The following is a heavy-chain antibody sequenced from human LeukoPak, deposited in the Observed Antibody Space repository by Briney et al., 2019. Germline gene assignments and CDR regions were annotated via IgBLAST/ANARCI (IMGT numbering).Heavy chain of an antibody. Sequence: ASVMVSCKASGYTFTGYYIHWVRQAPGQGLEWMGWNKPNSGDTRYAQKFQGRVTMTRDTSISTVYMELSGLRSDDTAVHYCARYGTTATCSEGDVYWGQGTLVTVSS. V-gene: IGHV1-2*02. CDR1: GYTFTGYY. J-gene: IGHJ4*02. D-gene: IGHD2/OR15-2a*01. CDR3: ARYGTTATCSEGDVY. CDR2: NKPNSGDT.